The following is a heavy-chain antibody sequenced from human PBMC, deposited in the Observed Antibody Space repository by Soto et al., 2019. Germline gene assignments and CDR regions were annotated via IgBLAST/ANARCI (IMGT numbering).Heavy chain of an antibody. D-gene: IGHD2-2*01. CDR2: IIPIFGTA. V-gene: IGHV1-69*12. CDR3: ASTPEYWISTSCYVCY. CDR1: GGTFSSYA. J-gene: IGHJ4*02. Sequence: QVQLVQSGAEVKKPGSSVKVSCKASGGTFSSYAISWVRQAPGQGLEWMGGIIPIFGTANYAQKFQGRVTITAGESTSTAYMELSSLRSEDTAVYYWASTPEYWISTSCYVCYWGQGTLVTVSS.